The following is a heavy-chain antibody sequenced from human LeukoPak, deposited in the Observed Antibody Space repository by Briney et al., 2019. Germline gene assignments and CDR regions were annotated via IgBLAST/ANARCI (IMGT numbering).Heavy chain of an antibody. D-gene: IGHD4-17*01. CDR3: TTDTPDTDNGDRFDF. CDR2: IKYRTHGETS. J-gene: IGHJ4*02. CDR1: GFTFSNAW. V-gene: IGHV3-15*01. Sequence: GGSLRLSCAASGFTFSNAWMSWVRQAPGKGLEWVGRIKYRTHGETSDYAAPVQGRFTISRDDSKNTLYLQMNSLRTEDTAVYYCTTDTPDTDNGDRFDFWGQGTLVTVSS.